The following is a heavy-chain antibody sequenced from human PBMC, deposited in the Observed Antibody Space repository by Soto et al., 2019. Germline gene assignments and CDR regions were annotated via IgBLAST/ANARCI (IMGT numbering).Heavy chain of an antibody. Sequence: PGESLKISCQGSGYSFTSSWISWVRQMPGESLEWMGRIDPSDSYINYSPSFQGRVTISADKSISTAYLQWSSLKASDTAMYYCARRGSSSSFFYDSWGQGTLVTVSS. CDR3: ARRGSSSSFFYDS. CDR1: GYSFTSSW. D-gene: IGHD6-6*01. V-gene: IGHV5-10-1*01. J-gene: IGHJ4*02. CDR2: IDPSDSYI.